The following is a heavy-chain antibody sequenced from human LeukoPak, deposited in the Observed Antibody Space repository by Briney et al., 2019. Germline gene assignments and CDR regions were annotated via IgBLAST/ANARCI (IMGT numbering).Heavy chain of an antibody. Sequence: SETLSLTCTVSGGSISSYSWSWIRQPAGKGLEWIGRIYTSGSTKYNPSLTSRVTMSVDTSKNQFSLKLRSVTAADTAVYYCARGAGAGYNLQPFDYWGQGTLVTVSS. CDR1: GGSISSYS. CDR2: IYTSGST. V-gene: IGHV4-4*07. D-gene: IGHD5-24*01. CDR3: ARGAGAGYNLQPFDY. J-gene: IGHJ4*02.